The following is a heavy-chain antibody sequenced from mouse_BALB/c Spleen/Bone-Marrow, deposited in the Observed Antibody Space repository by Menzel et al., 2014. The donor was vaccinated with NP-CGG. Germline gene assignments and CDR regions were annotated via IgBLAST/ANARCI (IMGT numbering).Heavy chain of an antibody. CDR1: GYSFTDXY. V-gene: IGHV1-18*01. Sequence: VQLQQSGPVLVKPGASVKISCKASGYSFTDXYXHWVQQRHGKSLEWIGRVNPNNGGTNYNQKFKGKAIFTVDKSSSTAYMELRSLTSEDSAVYFCARDYDYGCAYWGQGTLVTVSA. J-gene: IGHJ3*01. D-gene: IGHD2-4*01. CDR3: ARDYDYGCAY. CDR2: VNPNNGGT.